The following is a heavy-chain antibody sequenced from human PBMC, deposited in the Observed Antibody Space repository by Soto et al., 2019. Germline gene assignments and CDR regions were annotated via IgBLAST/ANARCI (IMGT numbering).Heavy chain of an antibody. CDR2: ISAYNGNT. CDR1: GYTFTSYG. CDR3: ARKNIVVVPAARFPIPFPEYYFDY. D-gene: IGHD2-2*01. Sequence: ASVKVSCKASGYTFTSYGISWVRQAPGQGLEWMGWISAYNGNTNYAQKLQGRVTMTTDTSTSTAYMELRSLRSDDTAVYYCARKNIVVVPAARFPIPFPEYYFDYWGQGTLVTVSS. V-gene: IGHV1-18*01. J-gene: IGHJ4*02.